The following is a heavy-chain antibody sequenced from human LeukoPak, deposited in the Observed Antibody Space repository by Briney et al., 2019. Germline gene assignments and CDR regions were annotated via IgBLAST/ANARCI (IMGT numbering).Heavy chain of an antibody. Sequence: GGPLRLSCAASGFTFSSYSMNWVRQAPGKGLEWVSSISSSSSYIYYADSVKGRFTISRDNAKNSLYLQMNSLRAEDTAVYYCARDALAVAGLNWFDPWGQGTLVTVSS. CDR2: ISSSSSYI. CDR1: GFTFSSYS. V-gene: IGHV3-21*01. CDR3: ARDALAVAGLNWFDP. D-gene: IGHD6-19*01. J-gene: IGHJ5*02.